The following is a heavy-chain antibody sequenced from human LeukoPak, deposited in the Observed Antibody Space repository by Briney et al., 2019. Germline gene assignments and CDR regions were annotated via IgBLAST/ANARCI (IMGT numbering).Heavy chain of an antibody. CDR2: FDPEDGET. D-gene: IGHD1-26*01. CDR1: GYTLTELS. J-gene: IGHJ4*02. V-gene: IGHV1-24*01. Sequence: ASVKVSCKVSGYTLTELSMHWVRQAPGKGLEWMGGFDPEDGETIYAQKFQGRVTMTEDTSTDTAYMELSSLRSEDTAVYYCATPLSGSYSVDYWGQGTLVTVSS. CDR3: ATPLSGSYSVDY.